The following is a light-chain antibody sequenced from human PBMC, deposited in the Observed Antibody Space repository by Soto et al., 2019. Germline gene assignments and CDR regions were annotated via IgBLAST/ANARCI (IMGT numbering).Light chain of an antibody. CDR3: QQYNSYSWT. CDR2: DAS. V-gene: IGKV1-5*01. CDR1: QSISGW. Sequence: DIQITQSPSTLSASVLDRVTITCLASQSISGWLAWYQQKPGKAPKLLIYDASSLESGVPSRFSGSGSGTEFTLTISSLQPDDFATYYCQQYNSYSWTFGQGTKVDIK. J-gene: IGKJ1*01.